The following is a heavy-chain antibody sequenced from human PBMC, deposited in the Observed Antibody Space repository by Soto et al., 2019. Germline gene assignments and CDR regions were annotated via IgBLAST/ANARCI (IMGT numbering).Heavy chain of an antibody. V-gene: IGHV1-69*01. CDR2: FIPIFRTP. D-gene: IGHD2-15*01. CDR3: ASQGYCSGVSCYNNWFDP. J-gene: IGHJ5*02. CDR1: GDTFNNYT. Sequence: QVQLVQSGAEVKKPGSSVKVSCKASGDTFNNYTISWLRQAPGQGPEWMGGFIPIFRTPNYAQKFRDRVTITADYSRNTAYMELRSLRSDDTAVYYCASQGYCSGVSCYNNWFDPWGQGTLVTVAS.